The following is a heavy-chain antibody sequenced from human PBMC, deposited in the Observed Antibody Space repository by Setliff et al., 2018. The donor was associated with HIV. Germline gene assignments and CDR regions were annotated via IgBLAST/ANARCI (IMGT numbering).Heavy chain of an antibody. CDR1: GYFFVNFW. Sequence: PGESLKISCKGSGYFFVNFWIAWVRQMPGKGLEWMAIIYPGDSTAKYSPSFQGQVTLSVDKSINTVYLQWSSLKASDTALYFSTVGTWPNFASWGQGTLVTVSS. J-gene: IGHJ4*02. V-gene: IGHV5-51*01. CDR2: IYPGDSTA. D-gene: IGHD7-27*01. CDR3: TVGTWPNFAS.